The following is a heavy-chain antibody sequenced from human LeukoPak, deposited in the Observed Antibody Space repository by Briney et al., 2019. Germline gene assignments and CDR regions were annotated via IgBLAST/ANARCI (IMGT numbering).Heavy chain of an antibody. J-gene: IGHJ4*02. Sequence: GGSLRLSCAASGFTFSNYVIHWVRQAPGKGLEWVAVISYDGTYKYYADSVKGRFTISRDNSKNILYLQMNSLRAEDTAVYYCARGGEYSSSWWGGYWGQGTPVTVSS. V-gene: IGHV3-30-3*01. CDR3: ARGGEYSSSWWGGY. CDR2: ISYDGTYK. CDR1: GFTFSNYV. D-gene: IGHD6-13*01.